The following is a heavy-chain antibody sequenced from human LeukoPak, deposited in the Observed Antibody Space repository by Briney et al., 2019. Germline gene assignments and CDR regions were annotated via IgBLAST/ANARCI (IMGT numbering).Heavy chain of an antibody. CDR3: SSSDYVYYFDY. V-gene: IGHV4-39*01. CDR1: GGSFSSYY. CDR2: IYYSGST. J-gene: IGHJ4*02. Sequence: PSETLSLTCAVYGGSFSSYYWGWIRQPPGKGLEWIGSIYYSGSTYYNPSLKSRVTISVDTSKNQFSLKLSSVTAADTAVYYCSSSDYVYYFDYWGQGTLVTVSS. D-gene: IGHD4/OR15-4a*01.